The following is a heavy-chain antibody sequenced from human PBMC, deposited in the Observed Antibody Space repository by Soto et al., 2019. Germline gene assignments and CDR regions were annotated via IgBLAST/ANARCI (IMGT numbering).Heavy chain of an antibody. V-gene: IGHV3-30*03. Sequence: PGGSLRLSCAASGFTFSDYGMHWVRQAPGKGLEWVALISHDGSNKYYADSVKGRFTISRDDSKNTAYLQMNSLKTEDTAVYYCTRRQAADKMKPFDPWGQGTLVTVSS. CDR2: ISHDGSNK. D-gene: IGHD2-15*01. CDR3: TRRQAADKMKPFDP. J-gene: IGHJ5*02. CDR1: GFTFSDYG.